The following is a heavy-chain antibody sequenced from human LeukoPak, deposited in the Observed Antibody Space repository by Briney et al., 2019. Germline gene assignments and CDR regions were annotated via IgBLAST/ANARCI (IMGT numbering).Heavy chain of an antibody. J-gene: IGHJ2*01. V-gene: IGHV4-38-2*01. CDR2: IYHSGST. CDR3: ARHGNDYSSWYFDL. CDR1: GYSIGSGYY. D-gene: IGHD4-11*01. Sequence: SETLSLTXAVSGYSIGSGYYWGWIRQPPGKGLEWIGSIYHSGSTYYNPSLKSRVTISVDTSKNQFSLKLSSVTAADTAVYYCARHGNDYSSWYFDLWGRGTLVTVSS.